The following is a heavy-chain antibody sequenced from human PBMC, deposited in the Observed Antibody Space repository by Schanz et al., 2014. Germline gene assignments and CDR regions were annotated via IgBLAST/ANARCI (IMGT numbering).Heavy chain of an antibody. CDR2: IGTSGGT. Sequence: EVQLVQSGGGLVQPGGSLRLSCAASEFTFSTDAMSWVRQAPGKGLEWVSTIGTSGGTNYAESVKGRFTISRDNSKNTLYLQMNSLRAEDTAVYYCAKDRSWDYDSSGYCDYWGQGTLVTVSS. CDR3: AKDRSWDYDSSGYCDY. J-gene: IGHJ4*02. V-gene: IGHV3-23*04. D-gene: IGHD3-22*01. CDR1: EFTFSTDA.